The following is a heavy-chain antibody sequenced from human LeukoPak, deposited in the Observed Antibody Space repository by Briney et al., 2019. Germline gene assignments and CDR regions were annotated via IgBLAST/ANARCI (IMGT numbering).Heavy chain of an antibody. V-gene: IGHV4-34*01. J-gene: IGHJ6*03. CDR1: GGSFSGYY. Sequence: SETLSLTCAVYGGSFSGYYWSWVRQPPGKGLDWIGEINHSGSTNYNPSLKSRVTISVDTSKNQFSLKLSSVTAADTAVYYCARNRQWPDYYYYMDVWGKGTTVTVSS. CDR2: INHSGST. CDR3: ARNRQWPDYYYYMDV. D-gene: IGHD6-19*01.